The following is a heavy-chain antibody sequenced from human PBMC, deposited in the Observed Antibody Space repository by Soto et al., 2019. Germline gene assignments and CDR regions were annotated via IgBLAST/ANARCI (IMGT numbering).Heavy chain of an antibody. D-gene: IGHD2-21*02. Sequence: QVQLVESGGGVVQPGRSLRLSCAASGFTFSSYGMHWVRQAPGKGLEWVAVIWYDGSNKYYADSVKGRFTISRDNSKNTLYLQMNSLRAEDTAVYYCAREVAIVVVTAPTWYFDLWGRGTLVTVSS. CDR1: GFTFSSYG. CDR2: IWYDGSNK. CDR3: AREVAIVVVTAPTWYFDL. J-gene: IGHJ2*01. V-gene: IGHV3-33*01.